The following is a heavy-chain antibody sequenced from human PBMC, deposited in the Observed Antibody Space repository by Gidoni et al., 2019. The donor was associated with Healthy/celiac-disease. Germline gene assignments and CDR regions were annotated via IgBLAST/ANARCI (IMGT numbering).Heavy chain of an antibody. J-gene: IGHJ3*02. Sequence: EVQLVESGGGLVKPGGSLRLSCAASGFTFSSYSMNWVRQAPGKGLEWVSSISSSSSYIYYADSVKGRFTISRDNAKNSLYLQMNSLRAEDTAVYYCARDFLPVVPAAIFQSDAFDIWGQGTMVTVSS. CDR3: ARDFLPVVPAAIFQSDAFDI. V-gene: IGHV3-21*01. D-gene: IGHD2-2*01. CDR2: ISSSSSYI. CDR1: GFTFSSYS.